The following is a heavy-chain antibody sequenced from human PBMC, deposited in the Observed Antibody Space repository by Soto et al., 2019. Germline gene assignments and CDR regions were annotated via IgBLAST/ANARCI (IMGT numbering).Heavy chain of an antibody. CDR3: ARERITMIDPGSYFDY. D-gene: IGHD3-22*01. Sequence: SEPLSLTCTVSGGSISSGDYYWSWIRQPPGKGLEWIGYIYYSGSTYYNPSLKSRVTISVDTSKNQFSLKLSSVTAADTAVYYCARERITMIDPGSYFDYWGKGTLVTV. J-gene: IGHJ4*02. V-gene: IGHV4-30-4*01. CDR1: GGSISSGDYY. CDR2: IYYSGST.